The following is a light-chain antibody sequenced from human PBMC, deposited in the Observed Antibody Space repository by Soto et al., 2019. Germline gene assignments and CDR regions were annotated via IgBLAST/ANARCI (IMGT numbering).Light chain of an antibody. Sequence: QSALTQPASVSGSPGQSITLSCTGTSRDVGGYSYVSWYQQHPGKAPKLMIYDVNNRPSGVSDRFSGSKSGNTASLTISGRQAEDESDYYCSSFTSYSTLVFGGGTKLTVL. CDR1: SRDVGGYSY. V-gene: IGLV2-14*03. CDR3: SSFTSYSTLV. CDR2: DVN. J-gene: IGLJ2*01.